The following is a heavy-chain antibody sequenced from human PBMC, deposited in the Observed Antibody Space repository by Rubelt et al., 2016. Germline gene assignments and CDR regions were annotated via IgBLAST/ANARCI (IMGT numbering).Heavy chain of an antibody. CDR3: AKDRNYDILTGYYQRGALDI. V-gene: IGHV3-23*01. CDR2: ISGSGDTT. CDR1: GFTFSSYA. Sequence: LESGGGLVQPGGSLRLSCAASGFTFSSYAMSWVRQAPGKGLEWVSAISGSGDTTYYADSVKGRFTISRDNSKNTLYLQMSSLRAEDTAVYYCAKDRNYDILTGYYQRGALDIWGQGTMVTVSS. J-gene: IGHJ3*02. D-gene: IGHD3-9*01.